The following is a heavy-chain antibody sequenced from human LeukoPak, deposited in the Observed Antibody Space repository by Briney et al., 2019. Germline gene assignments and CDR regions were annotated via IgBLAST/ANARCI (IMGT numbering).Heavy chain of an antibody. CDR1: GFTFSSYE. V-gene: IGHV3-30-3*01. CDR2: ISYDGSNK. CDR3: ASRRIVVVPAATLDY. D-gene: IGHD2-2*01. J-gene: IGHJ4*02. Sequence: GGSLRLSCAASGFTFSSYEMNWVRQAPGKGLEWVAVISYDGSNKYYADSVKGRFTISRDNSKNTLYLQMNSLRAEDTAVYYCASRRIVVVPAATLDYWGQGTLVTVSS.